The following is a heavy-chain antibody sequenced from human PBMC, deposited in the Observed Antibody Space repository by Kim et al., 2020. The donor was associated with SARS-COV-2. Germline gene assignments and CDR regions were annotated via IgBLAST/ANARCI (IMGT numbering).Heavy chain of an antibody. CDR2: ISYDGSNK. Sequence: GGSLRLSCAASGFTFSSYGMHWVRQAPGKGLEWVAVISYDGSNKYYADSVKGRFTISRDNSKNTLYLQMNSLRAEDTAVYYCAKDLDYDFWSGYRYYGM. CDR1: GFTFSSYG. D-gene: IGHD3-3*01. V-gene: IGHV3-30*18. CDR3: AKDLDYDFWSGYRYYGM. J-gene: IGHJ6*01.